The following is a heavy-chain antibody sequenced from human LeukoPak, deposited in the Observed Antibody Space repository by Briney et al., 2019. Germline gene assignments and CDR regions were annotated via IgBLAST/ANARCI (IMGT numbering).Heavy chain of an antibody. J-gene: IGHJ6*02. CDR3: ARDHPSSGYCYYYGMDV. CDR2: IYSGGST. V-gene: IGHV3-53*01. CDR1: GFTVSSNY. Sequence: GGSLRLSCAASGFTVSSNYMSWVRQAPGKGLEWVSVIYSGGSTYYADSVKGRFTISRDNSKNTLYLQMNSLRAEDTAVYYCARDHPSSGYCYYYGMDVWGQGTTVTVSS. D-gene: IGHD3-22*01.